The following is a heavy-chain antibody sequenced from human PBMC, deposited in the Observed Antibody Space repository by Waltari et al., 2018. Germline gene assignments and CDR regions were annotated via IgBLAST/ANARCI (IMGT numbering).Heavy chain of an antibody. CDR2: INHSGST. D-gene: IGHD6-6*01. CDR3: ARGPFRIIAARGGFDY. V-gene: IGHV4-34*01. Sequence: QVQLQQWGAGLLKPSETLSLACAVYGGSFSGYYWSWIRQPPGKGLEWIGEINHSGSTNYNPSLKSRVTISVDTSKNQFSLKLSSVTAADTAVYYCARGPFRIIAARGGFDYWGQGTLVTVSS. CDR1: GGSFSGYY. J-gene: IGHJ4*02.